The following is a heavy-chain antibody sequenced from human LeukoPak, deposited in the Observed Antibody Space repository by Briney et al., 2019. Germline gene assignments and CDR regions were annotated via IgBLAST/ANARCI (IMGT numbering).Heavy chain of an antibody. CDR2: IYYSGST. D-gene: IGHD7-27*01. V-gene: IGHV4-59*01. Sequence: PSETLSLTCTVSGGSISSYYWSWIRQPPGKGLEWIGYIYYSGSTNYNPSLKSRVTISVDTSKNQFSLKLSSVTAADTAVYYCARDSGDRLDYWGQGTLVAVSS. J-gene: IGHJ4*02. CDR1: GGSISSYY. CDR3: ARDSGDRLDY.